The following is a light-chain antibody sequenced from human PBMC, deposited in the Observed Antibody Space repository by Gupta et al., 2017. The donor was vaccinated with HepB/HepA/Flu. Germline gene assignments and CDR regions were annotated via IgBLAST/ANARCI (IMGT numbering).Light chain of an antibody. J-gene: IGKJ4*01. Sequence: IVFTHSPATLSLSHGERATLSCRASQSVGDYLAWFQQKPGQAPRLLIYDASTRATGIPARFSGSGSGTDFTLTISSLEPEDFAVYYCQQRRSWPPVTFGGGTKVEIK. CDR3: QQRRSWPPVT. CDR1: QSVGDY. CDR2: DAS. V-gene: IGKV3-11*01.